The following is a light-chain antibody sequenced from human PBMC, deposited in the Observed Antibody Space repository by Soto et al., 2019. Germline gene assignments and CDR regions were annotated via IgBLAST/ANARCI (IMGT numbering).Light chain of an antibody. CDR1: QSVSIN. J-gene: IGKJ5*01. CDR3: QNYYDWPIT. CDR2: GAF. V-gene: IGKV3-15*01. Sequence: EIVMTQSPATLSVSPGDRATLSCRASQSVSINLAWYQQKPGQAPRLLIYGAFTRATGIPARFSGSGSGTEFTITISSLQSEDLAVYSYQNYYDWPITFGKGTRLYIK.